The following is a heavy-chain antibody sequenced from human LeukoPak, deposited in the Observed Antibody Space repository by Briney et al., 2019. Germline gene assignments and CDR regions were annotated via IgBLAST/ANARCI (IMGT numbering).Heavy chain of an antibody. J-gene: IGHJ4*02. V-gene: IGHV3-48*03. CDR3: AREVVGTTSEFDY. CDR2: ISSSGSTI. CDR1: GFTFSSYE. Sequence: GGSLRLSCAASGFTFSSYEMNWVRQAPGKGLEWISYISSSGSTIYCADSVKGRFTISRDNAKNSLYLQMNSLRAEDTAVYYCAREVVGTTSEFDYWGQGTLVTVSS. D-gene: IGHD1-26*01.